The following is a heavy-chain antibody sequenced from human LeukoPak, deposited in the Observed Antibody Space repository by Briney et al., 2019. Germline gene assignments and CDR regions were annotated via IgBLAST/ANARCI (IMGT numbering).Heavy chain of an antibody. CDR3: ARDVRLGELSLWGYYFDY. V-gene: IGHV3-23*01. Sequence: GGSLRLSCAASGFTFSSYAMSWVRQAPGKGLEWVSAISGSGGSTNYADSVKGRFTIARDNAKNSLYMQMNSLRAEDTAVYYCARDVRLGELSLWGYYFDYWGQGTLVTVSS. CDR1: GFTFSSYA. J-gene: IGHJ4*02. CDR2: ISGSGGST. D-gene: IGHD3-16*02.